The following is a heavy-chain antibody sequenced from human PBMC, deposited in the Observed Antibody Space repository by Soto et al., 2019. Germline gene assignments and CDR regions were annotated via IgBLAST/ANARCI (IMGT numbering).Heavy chain of an antibody. V-gene: IGHV3-74*01. CDR3: ARERCSGGSCSFA. J-gene: IGHJ4*02. Sequence: GGSLRLSCAASGFTFSNYWMHWVRQAPGKGLVWVSRINSDGSRTDYADSVKGRFTISRDNAKNTLYLQMNSLRADDRAVYYCARERCSGGSCSFAWGQGTLVTVSS. CDR2: INSDGSRT. D-gene: IGHD2-15*01. CDR1: GFTFSNYW.